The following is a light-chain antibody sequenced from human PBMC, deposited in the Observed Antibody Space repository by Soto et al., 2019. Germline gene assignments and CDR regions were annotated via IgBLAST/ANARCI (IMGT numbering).Light chain of an antibody. CDR2: AAS. Sequence: DIQLTQSPSFLSASVGDRVTITCRASQGIRSFLAWYQQKPGKAPKLLIYAASTFQSGVPSRFSGSGSGTEFALTISRLQPEDFATYYCQQLNSYPRTFGQGTKVEIK. V-gene: IGKV1-9*01. CDR1: QGIRSF. CDR3: QQLNSYPRT. J-gene: IGKJ1*01.